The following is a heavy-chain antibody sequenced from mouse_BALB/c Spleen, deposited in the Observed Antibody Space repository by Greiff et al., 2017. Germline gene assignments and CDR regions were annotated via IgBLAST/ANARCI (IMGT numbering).Heavy chain of an antibody. CDR3: AIYYGNPWFAY. J-gene: IGHJ3*01. D-gene: IGHD2-1*01. Sequence: QVQLKESGAELVKPGASVKMSCKAFGYTFTTYPIEWMKQNHGKSLEWIGNFHPYNDDTKYNEKFKGKAKLTVEKSSSTVYLELSRLTSDDSAVYYCAIYYGNPWFAYWGQGTLVTVSA. CDR1: GYTFTTYP. V-gene: IGHV1-47*01. CDR2: FHPYNDDT.